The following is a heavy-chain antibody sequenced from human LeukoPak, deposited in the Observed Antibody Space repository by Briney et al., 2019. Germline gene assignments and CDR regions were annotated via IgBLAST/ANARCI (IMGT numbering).Heavy chain of an antibody. CDR1: GGSFSGYY. D-gene: IGHD2-15*01. Sequence: SETLSLTCAVYGGSFSGYYWSWIRQPPGKGLKWIGEINHSGSTNYNPSLKSRVTISVDTSKNQFSLKLSSVTAADTAVYYCAESYCSGGSCYGGDYWGQGTLVTVSS. J-gene: IGHJ4*02. CDR3: AESYCSGGSCYGGDY. V-gene: IGHV4-34*01. CDR2: INHSGST.